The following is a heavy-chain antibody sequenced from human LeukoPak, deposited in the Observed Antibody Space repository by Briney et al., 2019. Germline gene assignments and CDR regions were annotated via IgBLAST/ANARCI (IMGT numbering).Heavy chain of an antibody. J-gene: IGHJ5*02. V-gene: IGHV4-34*01. CDR1: GGSFSGYY. CDR2: INHSGST. D-gene: IGHD2-2*02. Sequence: SETLSLTCAVYGGSFSGYYWSWIRQPPGKGLEWIGEINHSGSTNYNPSLKSRVTISVDTSKNQFSLKLSSVTAADTTVYYCARGGPIVVVPAAIYLGRFDPWGQGTLVTVSS. CDR3: ARGGPIVVVPAAIYLGRFDP.